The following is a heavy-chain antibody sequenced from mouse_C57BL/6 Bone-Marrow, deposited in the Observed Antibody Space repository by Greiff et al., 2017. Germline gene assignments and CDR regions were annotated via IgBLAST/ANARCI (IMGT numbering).Heavy chain of an antibody. V-gene: IGHV1-75*01. Sequence: VKLQESGPELVKPGASVKISCKASGYTFTDYYINWVKQRPGQGLEWIGWIFPGSGSTYYNEKFKGKATLTVDKSSSTAYMLLSSLTSEDSAVYFCAREGIYYYGSSYNFDYWGQGTTLTVSS. J-gene: IGHJ2*01. CDR1: GYTFTDYY. CDR3: AREGIYYYGSSYNFDY. D-gene: IGHD1-1*01. CDR2: IFPGSGST.